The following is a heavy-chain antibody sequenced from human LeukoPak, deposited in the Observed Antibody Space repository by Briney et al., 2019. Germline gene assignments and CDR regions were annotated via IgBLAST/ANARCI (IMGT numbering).Heavy chain of an antibody. CDR2: IRYDGSNK. CDR3: AKQGYYYGSGSYYPNWFDP. CDR1: GSTFSSYG. V-gene: IGHV3-30*02. Sequence: PGGSLRLSCAASGSTFSSYGMHWVRQAPGKGLEWVAFIRYDGSNKYYADSVKGRFTISRDNSKNTLYLQMNSLRAEDTAVYYCAKQGYYYGSGSYYPNWFDPWGQGTLVTVSS. J-gene: IGHJ5*02. D-gene: IGHD3-10*01.